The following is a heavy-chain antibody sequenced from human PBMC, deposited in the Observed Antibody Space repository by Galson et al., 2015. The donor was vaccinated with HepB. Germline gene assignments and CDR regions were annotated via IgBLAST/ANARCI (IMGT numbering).Heavy chain of an antibody. CDR2: TRYDGSNK. D-gene: IGHD3-10*01. Sequence: SLRLSCAASGFSFSTYGIHWVRQAPGKGLEWVAYTRYDGSNKYYADSVKGRFTISRDNSKNTLYLQMNSLTADDTAVDYCAKGQGESGSYYTPFDYWGQGTLVTVSS. J-gene: IGHJ4*02. CDR3: AKGQGESGSYYTPFDY. V-gene: IGHV3-30*02. CDR1: GFSFSTYG.